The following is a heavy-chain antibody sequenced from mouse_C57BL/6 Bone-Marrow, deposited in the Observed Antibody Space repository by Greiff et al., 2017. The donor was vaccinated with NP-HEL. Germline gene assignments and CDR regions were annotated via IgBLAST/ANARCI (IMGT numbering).Heavy chain of an antibody. V-gene: IGHV1-69*01. J-gene: IGHJ3*01. CDR3: ARAELGWFAY. Sequence: VQLQQPGAELVMPGASVKLSCKASGYTFTSYWMHWVKQRPGQGLEWIGEIDPSDSYTNYNQKFKGKSTLTVDKSSSTAYMQLSSLTSEDSAVYYGARAELGWFAYWGQGTLVTVSA. CDR2: IDPSDSYT. CDR1: GYTFTSYW.